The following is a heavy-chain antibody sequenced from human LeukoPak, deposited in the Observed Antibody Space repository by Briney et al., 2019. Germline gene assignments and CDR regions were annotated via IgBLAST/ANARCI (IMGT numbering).Heavy chain of an antibody. CDR1: GGSISSYY. CDR2: IYYSGSS. V-gene: IGHV4-59*01. J-gene: IGHJ4*02. D-gene: IGHD1-1*01. Sequence: SETLSLTCTVSGGSISSYYWSWIRQPPGKGLEWIGYIYYSGSSNYNPSLQSRVTISVDTSRGHFSLKLSSATAADTAVYYCARGERLGPDFWGQGTLVTVSS. CDR3: ARGERLGPDF.